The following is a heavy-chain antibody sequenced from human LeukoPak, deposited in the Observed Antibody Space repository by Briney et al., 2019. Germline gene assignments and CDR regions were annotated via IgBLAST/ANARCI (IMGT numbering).Heavy chain of an antibody. J-gene: IGHJ4*02. V-gene: IGHV3-7*01. Sequence: GGSLRLSCAASGFTFSSYWMSWVRQAPGKGLEWVANIKQDGSEKYYVDSVKGRFTISRDNAKNSLYLQMNSLRAEDTAVYYCARRVGKWLRFNYFDYWGQGTLVTVSP. CDR3: ARRVGKWLRFNYFDY. CDR1: GFTFSSYW. D-gene: IGHD5-12*01. CDR2: IKQDGSEK.